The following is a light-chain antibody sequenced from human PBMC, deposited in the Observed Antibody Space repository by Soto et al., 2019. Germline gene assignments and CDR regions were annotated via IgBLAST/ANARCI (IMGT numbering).Light chain of an antibody. Sequence: EIVMTQSPATLSVSPGERATLSCRASQSVSSNLAWYQQKPGQAPRLLIYGASTRPTAIPARSSGSGSGTEFTITISSLQSEDFAVYYCQQYNNWPPLTFGQGTRLEIK. CDR3: QQYNNWPPLT. J-gene: IGKJ5*01. CDR2: GAS. V-gene: IGKV3-15*01. CDR1: QSVSSN.